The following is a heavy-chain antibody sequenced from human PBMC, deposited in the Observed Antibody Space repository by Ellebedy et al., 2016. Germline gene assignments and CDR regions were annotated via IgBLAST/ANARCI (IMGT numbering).Heavy chain of an antibody. V-gene: IGHV1-2*02. J-gene: IGHJ6*03. CDR2: INPNSGGT. CDR3: ARVGARICSSTSCYTNYYYYMDV. CDR1: GYTFTGYY. D-gene: IGHD2-2*02. Sequence: ASVKVSCXASGYTFTGYYMHWVRQAPGQGLEWMGWINPNSGGTNYAQKFQGRVTMTRDTSISTAYMELSRLRSDDTAVYYCARVGARICSSTSCYTNYYYYMDVWGKGTTVTVSS.